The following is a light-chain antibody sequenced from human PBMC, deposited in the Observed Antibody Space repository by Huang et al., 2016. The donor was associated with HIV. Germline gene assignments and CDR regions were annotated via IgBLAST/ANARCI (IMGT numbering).Light chain of an antibody. V-gene: IGKV3-15*01. CDR3: QQYDKWPRT. CDR1: RNVSSN. CDR2: GAS. J-gene: IGKJ1*01. Sequence: EKLTTQSPATLSVSPGQGAALSCRASRNVSSNLAWYQQKPGQSPRLLIYGASTRATGIPARFTGSGSGTEFTLTINSLQSEEFAIYYCQQYDKWPRTFGQGTKVEI.